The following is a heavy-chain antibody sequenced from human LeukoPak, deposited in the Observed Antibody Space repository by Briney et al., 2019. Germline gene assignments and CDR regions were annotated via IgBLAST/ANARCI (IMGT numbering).Heavy chain of an antibody. Sequence: GGSLRLSCAASGFTFSSYWMSWVRQAPGKGLEWVANITPDGSQKYYMDSVRGRFTISRDNGKNSLYLQMNSLRAEDTAVYYCADPHSGWGQGTLVTVSS. D-gene: IGHD6-19*01. V-gene: IGHV3-7*01. CDR1: GFTFSSYW. CDR3: ADPHSG. CDR2: ITPDGSQK. J-gene: IGHJ4*02.